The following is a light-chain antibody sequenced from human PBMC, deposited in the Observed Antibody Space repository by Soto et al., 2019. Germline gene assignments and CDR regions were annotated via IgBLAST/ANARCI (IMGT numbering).Light chain of an antibody. J-gene: IGLJ3*02. CDR3: SSYTSSSTLV. CDR2: EVT. CDR1: SSDVGAYNY. Sequence: QSALTQPASESGSPGQSITISCTGTSSDVGAYNYVSWYRQHPGKAPKLMIYEVTNRPSGVSNRFSGSKSGSTASLTISGLQAEDEADYYCSSYTSSSTLVFGGGTKVTVL. V-gene: IGLV2-14*01.